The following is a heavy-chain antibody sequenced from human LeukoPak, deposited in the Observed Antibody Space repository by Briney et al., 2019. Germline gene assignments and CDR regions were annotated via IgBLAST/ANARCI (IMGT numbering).Heavy chain of an antibody. CDR2: IYYSGST. V-gene: IGHV4-39*01. CDR3: ARRTVTTIWH. CDR1: GGSISSSSYY. Sequence: SQTLSLTCTVSGGSISSSSYYWGWIRQPPGKGLESIGSIYYSGSTYYNPSLKSRVTISVDTSKNQFSLKLSSVTAADTAVYYCARRTVTTIWHWGQGTLVTVSS. J-gene: IGHJ4*02. D-gene: IGHD4-17*01.